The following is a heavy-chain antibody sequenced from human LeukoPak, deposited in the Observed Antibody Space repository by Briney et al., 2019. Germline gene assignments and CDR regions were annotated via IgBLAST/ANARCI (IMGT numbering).Heavy chain of an antibody. J-gene: IGHJ4*02. V-gene: IGHV3-33*01. CDR2: IYDDGSKE. CDR3: ARDFMSGYVDS. Sequence: GGSLRLSCAASGFTFSSYGIHWVRQAPGKGLEWVAVIYDDGSKEYFADSVKGRFTISRDNSKNTVLLQMNRLRVEDTAVFYCARDFMSGYVDSWGQGTLVTVSS. D-gene: IGHD3-3*01. CDR1: GFTFSSYG.